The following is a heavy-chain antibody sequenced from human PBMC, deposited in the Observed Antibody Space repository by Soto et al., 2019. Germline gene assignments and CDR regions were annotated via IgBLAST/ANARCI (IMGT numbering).Heavy chain of an antibody. CDR2: IYYSGST. D-gene: IGHD1-26*01. Sequence: QVQLQESGPGLVKPSQTLSLTCTVSGGSISSGDYYWSWIRQPPGKGLEWIGYIYYSGSTYYNPPLKSRVTISVDTSKNPSSLKLSSVTAADTAVYYCARETARPQIVGADWGQGTLVTVSS. CDR1: GGSISSGDYY. CDR3: ARETARPQIVGAD. V-gene: IGHV4-30-4*01. J-gene: IGHJ4*02.